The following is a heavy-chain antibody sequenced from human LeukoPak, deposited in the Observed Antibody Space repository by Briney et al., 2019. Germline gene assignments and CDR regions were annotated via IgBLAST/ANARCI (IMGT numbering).Heavy chain of an antibody. CDR1: GGSISSYY. V-gene: IGHV4-4*07. CDR2: IYTSGS. J-gene: IGHJ4*02. CDR3: ARDPKGYGEADY. D-gene: IGHD4-17*01. Sequence: PSETLSLTCTVSGGSISSYYWSWIRQPAGKGLEWIGRIYTSGSNYNPSLKSRVTISVDKPKNQFSLKLNSVTAADTAVYYCARDPKGYGEADYWGQGNLVTVSS.